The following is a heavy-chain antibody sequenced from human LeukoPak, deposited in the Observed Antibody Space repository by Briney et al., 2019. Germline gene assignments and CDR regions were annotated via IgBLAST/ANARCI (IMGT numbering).Heavy chain of an antibody. J-gene: IGHJ3*02. CDR2: IKRKADGGTT. CDR1: GFTFSNAW. Sequence: GESLRLSCAASGFTFSNAWMNWVRQAPGKGLEWVGRIKRKADGGTTDYAAPVKGRFTISRDDSKNTLYLQMNSLKTEDTAVYYCTTNDAFDIWGQGTMVTVSS. V-gene: IGHV3-15*01. CDR3: TTNDAFDI.